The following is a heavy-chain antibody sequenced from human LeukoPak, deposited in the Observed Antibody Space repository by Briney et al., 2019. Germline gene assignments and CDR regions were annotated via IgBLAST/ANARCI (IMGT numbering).Heavy chain of an antibody. J-gene: IGHJ4*03. V-gene: IGHV1-46*01. CDR3: ARSYPLDWNYFNY. CDR2: IDPSDGSA. Sequence: ASVKVSCKASAYTFTGYYMHWVRQAPGQGLEWMGIIDPSDGSATYAPKSQGRVTMTRDTSTSTVYMELSSLRSEDTAVYYCARSYPLDWNYFNYWGQGTLVTVSS. D-gene: IGHD3/OR15-3a*01. CDR1: AYTFTGYY.